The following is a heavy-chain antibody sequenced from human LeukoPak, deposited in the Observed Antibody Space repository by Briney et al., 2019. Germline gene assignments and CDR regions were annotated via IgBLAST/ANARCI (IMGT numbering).Heavy chain of an antibody. CDR2: ISDIGSI. CDR3: AGHHPRNTVDF. V-gene: IGHV4-59*08. CDR1: GGSISSYY. Sequence: SETLSLTCIVSGGSISSYYWSWIRQPPGKGLEWIAYISDIGSINYNPSLKSRVTISLETSKNQFSLKLSSVTAADTAVYYCAGHHPRNTVDFWGQGTLVTVSS. D-gene: IGHD2-8*02. J-gene: IGHJ4*02.